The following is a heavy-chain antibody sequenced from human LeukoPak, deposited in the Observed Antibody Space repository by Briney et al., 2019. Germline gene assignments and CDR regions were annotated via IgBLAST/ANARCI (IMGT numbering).Heavy chain of an antibody. Sequence: GRSLRLSCAASGFTFSSYGMHWVRQAPGKGLEWVAVIWYDGSNKYYADSVKGRFTISRDNSKNTLYLQMNSLRAEDTAVYYCARDAPYYYDSSGYYSPRPLDYWGQGTLVTVS. CDR1: GFTFSSYG. CDR3: ARDAPYYYDSSGYYSPRPLDY. V-gene: IGHV3-33*01. CDR2: IWYDGSNK. D-gene: IGHD3-22*01. J-gene: IGHJ4*02.